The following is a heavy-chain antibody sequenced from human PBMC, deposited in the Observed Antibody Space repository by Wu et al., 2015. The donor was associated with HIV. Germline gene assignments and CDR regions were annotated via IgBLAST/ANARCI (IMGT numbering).Heavy chain of an antibody. CDR2: IDPSGGST. CDR1: GNTFTSYY. J-gene: IGHJ6*02. D-gene: IGHD3-10*01. V-gene: IGHV1-46*01. CDR3: VSFPXFIGELFVDV. Sequence: QVQLVQSGAEVKKPGASVKVSCKASGNTFTSYYMHWVRQAPGQGLEWMGIIDPSGGSTTYAQKFQGRVTMTRDTSTGTVYMDLNSLRSEDTAVYYCVSFPXFIGELFVDVWGQGTTVTVSS.